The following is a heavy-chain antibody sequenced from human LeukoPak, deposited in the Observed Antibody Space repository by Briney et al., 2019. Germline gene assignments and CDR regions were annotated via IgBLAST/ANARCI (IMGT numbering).Heavy chain of an antibody. CDR2: ISSSGSVR. J-gene: IGHJ4*02. D-gene: IGHD3-22*01. Sequence: GGSLRLSCVASGFTFSSYNMNWVRQAPGKGLEWLSYISSSGSVRHYADSVKGRFTISRDNAKSSLYLQMNSLRVEDTAVYYCARDGAYYYDSSGYAVDYWGQGTLVTVSS. V-gene: IGHV3-48*04. CDR1: GFTFSSYN. CDR3: ARDGAYYYDSSGYAVDY.